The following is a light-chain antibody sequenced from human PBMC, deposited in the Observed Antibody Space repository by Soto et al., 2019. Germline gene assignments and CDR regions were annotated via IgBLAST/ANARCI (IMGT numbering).Light chain of an antibody. J-gene: IGLJ1*01. CDR2: EVS. Sequence: QSVLTQPPSASGSPGQSITISCTGTSSDVGGYNYVSWSQQHPGKAPQLIIYEVSNRPSGVSNRFSGSKSGNTASLTISGLQAEDEADYYCSSYTSSSTYVFGTGTKVTVL. CDR3: SSYTSSSTYV. CDR1: SSDVGGYNY. V-gene: IGLV2-14*01.